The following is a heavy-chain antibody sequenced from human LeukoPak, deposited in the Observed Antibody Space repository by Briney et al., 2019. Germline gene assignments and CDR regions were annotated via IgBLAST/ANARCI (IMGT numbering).Heavy chain of an antibody. J-gene: IGHJ3*02. CDR1: GLTFRTAW. D-gene: IGHD2-2*01. CDR2: IKRTINAGTI. Sequence: PGGSLRLSCSASGLTFRTAWMTWVRQTPGKGLEWVGRIKRTINAGTIEFHAPVRGRFSISRDDSKNIVFLQMNSLKIEDTAVYYCTTETLGASCRETSCHGDDAFDIWSQGTMVTVSS. CDR3: TTETLGASCRETSCHGDDAFDI. V-gene: IGHV3-15*01.